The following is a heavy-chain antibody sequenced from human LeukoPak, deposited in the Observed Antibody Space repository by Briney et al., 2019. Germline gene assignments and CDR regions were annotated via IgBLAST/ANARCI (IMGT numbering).Heavy chain of an antibody. Sequence: GGSLRLSCAASGFTFSSYDMHWVRHATGKGLEWVSAIGTAGDTYYPGSVKGRFTISRENAKNSLYLQMNSLRAGDTAVYYCARGSYGGYYYGMDVWGQGTTVTVPS. D-gene: IGHD4-23*01. CDR2: IGTAGDT. V-gene: IGHV3-13*01. J-gene: IGHJ6*02. CDR1: GFTFSSYD. CDR3: ARGSYGGYYYGMDV.